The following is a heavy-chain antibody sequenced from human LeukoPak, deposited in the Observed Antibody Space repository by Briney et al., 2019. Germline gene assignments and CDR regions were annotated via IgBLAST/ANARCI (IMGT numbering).Heavy chain of an antibody. J-gene: IGHJ5*02. V-gene: IGHV4-61*02. CDR2: IDTSGTT. CDR1: GGSINSGNYY. Sequence: SETLSLTCTVSGGSINSGNYYWSWIRQPAGKGPEWIGRIDTSGTTSYNPSLKSRVTISVDTSKNQFSLKLRSVTAADTAVYYCARDGSGLWFDPGGQGTLVTVSS. CDR3: ARDGSGLWFDP.